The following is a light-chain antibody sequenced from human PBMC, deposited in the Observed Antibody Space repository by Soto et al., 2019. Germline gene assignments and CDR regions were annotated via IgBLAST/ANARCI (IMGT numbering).Light chain of an antibody. CDR1: SSDVGGYNY. CDR3: SSYTRSSTSYV. V-gene: IGLV2-14*01. J-gene: IGLJ1*01. Sequence: LTQSASVSGSPGQSITISCTGTSSDVGGYNYVSWYQQHPGKAPKLMIYEVSNRPSRVSNRFSGSKSSNTASLTISGLQAEIEAHYYCSSYTRSSTSYVFGTGTKATVL. CDR2: EVS.